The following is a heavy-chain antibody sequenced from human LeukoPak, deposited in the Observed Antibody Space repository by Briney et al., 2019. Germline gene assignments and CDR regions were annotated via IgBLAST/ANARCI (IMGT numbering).Heavy chain of an antibody. CDR3: AKDQRMATRPYYFDY. Sequence: PGGSLRLSCAASGFTFSSYSMNWVRQAPGKGLEWDSAISGSGGSTYYADSVKGRFTISRDNSKNTLYLQMNSLRAEDTAVYYCAKDQRMATRPYYFDYWGQGTLVTVSS. V-gene: IGHV3-23*01. D-gene: IGHD5-24*01. J-gene: IGHJ4*02. CDR1: GFTFSSYS. CDR2: ISGSGGST.